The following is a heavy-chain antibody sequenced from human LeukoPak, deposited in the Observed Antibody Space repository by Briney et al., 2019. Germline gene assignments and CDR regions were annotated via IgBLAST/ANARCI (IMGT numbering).Heavy chain of an antibody. CDR2: INPNSGGT. J-gene: IGHJ3*02. CDR1: GYTFTGYY. CDR3: ARGGEGATSQQVAFDI. D-gene: IGHD1-26*01. V-gene: IGHV1-2*02. Sequence: ASVKVSCKASGYTFTGYYMHWVRQAPGQGLEWMGWINPNSGGTNYAQKFQGRVTMTGDTSISTAYMELSRLRSDDTAVYYCARGGEGATSQQVAFDIWGQGTMVTVSS.